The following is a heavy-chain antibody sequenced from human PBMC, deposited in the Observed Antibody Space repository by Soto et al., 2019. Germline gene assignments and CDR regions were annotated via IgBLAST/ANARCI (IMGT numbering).Heavy chain of an antibody. V-gene: IGHV3-23*01. J-gene: IGHJ4*02. CDR2: ISGGGDDT. Sequence: GGSLRLSCAASKLTFSTYAMNWVRQAPGKGLEWVSSISGGGDDTNYADSVKGRFTVSRDNSRDTLYLQMNSLRAEDTAVYYCAKGRYTAGRSGFDYWGQGTLVTVSS. D-gene: IGHD3-16*02. CDR1: KLTFSTYA. CDR3: AKGRYTAGRSGFDY.